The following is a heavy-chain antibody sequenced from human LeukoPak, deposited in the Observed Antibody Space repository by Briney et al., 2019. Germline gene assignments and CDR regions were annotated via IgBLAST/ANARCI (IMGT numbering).Heavy chain of an antibody. D-gene: IGHD2-8*01. CDR2: IYSGGST. Sequence: GGSLRLSCAASGFTVSSNYMSWVRQAPGKGLEWVSVIYSGGSTYYADSVKGRFTISRDNSKSTLYLQMNSLRAEDTAVYYCARDMHCTNGVCDNWFDPWGQGTLVTVSS. CDR3: ARDMHCTNGVCDNWFDP. CDR1: GFTVSSNY. J-gene: IGHJ5*02. V-gene: IGHV3-66*01.